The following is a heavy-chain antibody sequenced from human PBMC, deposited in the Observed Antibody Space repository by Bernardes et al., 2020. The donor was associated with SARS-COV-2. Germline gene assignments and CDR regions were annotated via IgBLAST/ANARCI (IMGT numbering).Heavy chain of an antibody. CDR3: AYTGDGDYRV. Sequence: ASVKVSCKASGYTFTSFAICWVRQAPGQGLEWMGWIRPYRGDTNYAPKFQGRVTMTTDTSTTTVYMELRSLRSDDTAMYYCAYTGDGDYRVWGQGTLVTVSS. V-gene: IGHV1-18*01. D-gene: IGHD4-17*01. J-gene: IGHJ4*02. CDR1: GYTFTSFA. CDR2: IRPYRGDT.